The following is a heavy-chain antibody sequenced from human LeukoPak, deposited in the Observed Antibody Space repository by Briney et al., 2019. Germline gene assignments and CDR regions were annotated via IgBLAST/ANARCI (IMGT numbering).Heavy chain of an antibody. CDR1: GAAISTYF. CDR2: ICASGSA. Sequence: SETPSLTCTVSGAAISTYFWSWIRQSPEKGLEWIGYICASGSAKYKHSRMSLVTISVDASKNQFALTLRSLTAADSAVYYGAGDFWSGSVGFDPWGQGTLVTVSS. J-gene: IGHJ5*02. V-gene: IGHV4-59*01. D-gene: IGHD3-3*01. CDR3: AGDFWSGSVGFDP.